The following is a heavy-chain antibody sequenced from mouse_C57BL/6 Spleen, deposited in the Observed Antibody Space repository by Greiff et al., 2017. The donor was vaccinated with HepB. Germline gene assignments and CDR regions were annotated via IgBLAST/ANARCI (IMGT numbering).Heavy chain of an antibody. CDR1: GYTFTDYY. D-gene: IGHD2-5*01. J-gene: IGHJ1*03. Sequence: EVQLQQSGPELVKPGASVKISCKASGYTFTDYYMNWVKQSHGKSLEWIGDINPNNGGTSYNQKFKGKATLTVDKSSSTAYMELRSLTSEDSAVYYCARQGSNYRWYFDVWGTGTTVTVSS. V-gene: IGHV1-26*01. CDR3: ARQGSNYRWYFDV. CDR2: INPNNGGT.